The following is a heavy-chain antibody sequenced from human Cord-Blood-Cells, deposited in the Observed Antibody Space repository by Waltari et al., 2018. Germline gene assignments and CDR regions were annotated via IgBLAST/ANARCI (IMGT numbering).Heavy chain of an antibody. CDR1: GGSISSYY. CDR2: TYTSGST. CDR3: ARERGYDFWSGYYYDMDV. V-gene: IGHV4-4*07. J-gene: IGHJ6*03. Sequence: QVQLQESGPGLVKPSETLSLTCTVSGGSISSYYWSWIRQPAGKGLEWIGRTYTSGSTNYNPSLKSRVTLSVDTSKNQFSLKLSSVTAADTAVYYCARERGYDFWSGYYYDMDVWGKGTTVTVSS. D-gene: IGHD3-3*01.